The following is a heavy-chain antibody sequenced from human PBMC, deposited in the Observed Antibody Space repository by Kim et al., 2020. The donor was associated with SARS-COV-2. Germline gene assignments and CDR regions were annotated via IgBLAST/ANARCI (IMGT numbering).Heavy chain of an antibody. Sequence: SETLSLTCTVSGGTISSGGYYWSWIRQHPGKGLEWIGYIYYSGSISYNPSLKSRVTISVDTSKNQFSLMLSSVTAAETALYYCARSPQSWVVGTHFDYWGQGTLVPVSS. V-gene: IGHV4-31*03. CDR2: IYYSGSI. J-gene: IGHJ4*02. D-gene: IGHD5-12*01. CDR1: GGTISSGGYY. CDR3: ARSPQSWVVGTHFDY.